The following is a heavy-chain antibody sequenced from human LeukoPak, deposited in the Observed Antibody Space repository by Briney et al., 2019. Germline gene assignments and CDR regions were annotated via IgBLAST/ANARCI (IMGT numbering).Heavy chain of an antibody. CDR3: ARERSSNTWGSFDY. CDR2: ISSSGITI. CDR1: GFTFSSYE. V-gene: IGHV3-48*03. J-gene: IGHJ4*02. Sequence: GGSLRLSCAASGFTFSSYEMNWVRQAPGKGLEWVSYISSSGITIYYADSVKGRFTISRDNAKNSLYLQMNSLRAEDTAVYYCARERSSNTWGSFDYWGQGTLVTVSS. D-gene: IGHD6-13*01.